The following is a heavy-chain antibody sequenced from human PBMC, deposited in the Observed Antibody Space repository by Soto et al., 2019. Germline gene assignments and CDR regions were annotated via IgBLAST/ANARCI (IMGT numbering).Heavy chain of an antibody. Sequence: GASVKVSCKASGGTFSSYAISWVRQAPGQGLEWMGGIIPIFGTANYAQKFQGRVTITADESTSTAYMELSSLRSEDTAVYYCVRVRRQGATWYNSYCMDVWGQGTPVTVSS. D-gene: IGHD1-1*01. CDR2: IIPIFGTA. CDR3: VRVRRQGATWYNSYCMDV. J-gene: IGHJ6*02. CDR1: GGTFSSYA. V-gene: IGHV1-69*13.